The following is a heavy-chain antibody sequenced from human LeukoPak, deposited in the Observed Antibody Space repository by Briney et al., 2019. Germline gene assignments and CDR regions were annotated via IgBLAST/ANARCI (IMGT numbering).Heavy chain of an antibody. CDR2: ISYDGSNK. J-gene: IGHJ4*02. Sequence: PGGSLRLSCAASGFTFSSYAMHWVRQAPGKGLEWVAVISYDGSNKYYAGSVKGRFTISRDNSKNTLYLQMNSLRAEDTAVYYCARATYDYWGQGTLVTVSS. CDR1: GFTFSSYA. V-gene: IGHV3-30-3*01. CDR3: ARATYDY.